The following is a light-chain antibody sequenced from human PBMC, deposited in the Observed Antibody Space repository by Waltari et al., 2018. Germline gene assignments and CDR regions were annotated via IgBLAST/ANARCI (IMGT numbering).Light chain of an antibody. V-gene: IGLV1-36*01. J-gene: IGLJ2*01. CDR1: SSNIGNNA. CDR3: AAWDDSLSEVV. CDR2: YDD. Sequence: QSVLTQPPSVSEAPRPRVTISCSGSSSNIGNNAVHWYQQLPGKAPKLLIYYDDLLPSGVSDRFSGSKSGTSASLAISGLQSEDEADYYCAAWDDSLSEVVFGGGTKLTVL.